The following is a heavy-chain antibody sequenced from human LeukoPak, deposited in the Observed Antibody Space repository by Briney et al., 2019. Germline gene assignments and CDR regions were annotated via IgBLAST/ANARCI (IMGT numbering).Heavy chain of an antibody. D-gene: IGHD2-15*01. V-gene: IGHV3-21*01. CDR2: ISSSSSYI. Sequence: GGSLRLSCAASGFTFSSYSMNWVRQAPGKGLEWVSSISSSSSYIYYADSVKGRFTISRDNAKNSLYLQMHTLRAEDTAVYYCTRSTVGVDYWGHGTLVTVSS. J-gene: IGHJ4*01. CDR3: TRSTVGVDY. CDR1: GFTFSSYS.